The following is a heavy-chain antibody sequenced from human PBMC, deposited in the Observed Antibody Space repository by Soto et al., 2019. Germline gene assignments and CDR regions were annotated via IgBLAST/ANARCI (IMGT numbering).Heavy chain of an antibody. V-gene: IGHV3-48*03. J-gene: IGHJ4*02. D-gene: IGHD3-3*01. CDR1: GFTFSSYE. CDR3: ARDSPTYYDFWSGYYPSLFDY. CDR2: ISSSGSTI. Sequence: GGSLRLSCAASGFTFSSYEVNWVRQAPGKGLEWVSYISSSGSTIYYADSVKGRFTISRDNAKNSLYLQMNSLRAEDTAVYYCARDSPTYYDFWSGYYPSLFDYWGQGTLVTVSS.